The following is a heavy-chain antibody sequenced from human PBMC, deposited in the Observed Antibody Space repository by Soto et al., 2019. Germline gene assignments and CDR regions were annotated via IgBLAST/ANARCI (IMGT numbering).Heavy chain of an antibody. Sequence: QVQLVESGGGVIQPGTSLSLSCGSSGFTFRSFGMYWVRQAPGKGLEWVAVVSYDGNHKYYADSVKGRFTASRDNAKNMLYLQMNSLRGEDTAVYYCAKDVGQQLVLNYGMDVWGQATTVTVSS. CDR2: VSYDGNHK. D-gene: IGHD6-13*01. CDR1: GFTFRSFG. V-gene: IGHV3-30*18. CDR3: AKDVGQQLVLNYGMDV. J-gene: IGHJ6*02.